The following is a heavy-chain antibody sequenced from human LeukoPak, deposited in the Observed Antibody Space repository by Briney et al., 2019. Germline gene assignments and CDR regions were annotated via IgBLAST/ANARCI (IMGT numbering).Heavy chain of an antibody. J-gene: IGHJ3*02. D-gene: IGHD6-13*01. CDR3: AKDRDSWDYAFDI. V-gene: IGHV3-23*01. Sequence: GGSLRLSCAASGFTFSTYAMTWVRQAPGKGLEWVSLISGTGGSTYYADSVKGRFTISRDNSKNTLYLQMNSLRAEDTAVYYCAKDRDSWDYAFDIWGQGTMVTVSS. CDR2: ISGTGGST. CDR1: GFTFSTYA.